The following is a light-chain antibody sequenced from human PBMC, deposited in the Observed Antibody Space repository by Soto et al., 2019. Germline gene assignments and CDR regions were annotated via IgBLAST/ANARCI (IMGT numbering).Light chain of an antibody. Sequence: EIVLTQSPGTLSLSPGERATLSCRASQSVSTSFLVWYQQKPGQAPRLLIYATSSRATDIPDRFSGSGSGTDFTLTISRLEPEAFAVYYCQQYGSSPWTFGQGTKVEI. CDR3: QQYGSSPWT. V-gene: IGKV3-20*01. J-gene: IGKJ1*01. CDR1: QSVSTSF. CDR2: ATS.